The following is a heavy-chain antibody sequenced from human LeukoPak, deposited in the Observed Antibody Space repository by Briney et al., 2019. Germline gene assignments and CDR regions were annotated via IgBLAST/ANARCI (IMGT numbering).Heavy chain of an antibody. J-gene: IGHJ3*02. CDR1: GGSISSGDYY. CDR2: IYYSGST. CDR3: ASGGPMVRGVIASPGAVDAFDI. Sequence: PSQTLSLTCTVSGGSISSGDYYWSWIRQPPGKGLEWIVYIYYSGSTYYNPSLKSRVTISVDTSKNQFSLKLSSVTAADTAVYYCASGGPMVRGVIASPGAVDAFDIWGQGTMVTVSS. V-gene: IGHV4-30-4*08. D-gene: IGHD3-10*01.